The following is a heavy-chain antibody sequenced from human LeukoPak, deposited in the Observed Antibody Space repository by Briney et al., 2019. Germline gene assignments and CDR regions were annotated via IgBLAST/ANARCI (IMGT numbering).Heavy chain of an antibody. V-gene: IGHV4-61*02. J-gene: IGHJ4*02. CDR2: IYTSGST. D-gene: IGHD6-19*01. CDR1: GGSISSGSYY. Sequence: SQTLSLTCTVSGGSISSGSYYWSWIRQPAGKGLEWIGRIYTSGSTNYNPSLKSRVTISVDTSKNQFSLKLSSVTAADTAVYYCARGPIAVATNDYWGQGTLVTVPS. CDR3: ARGPIAVATNDY.